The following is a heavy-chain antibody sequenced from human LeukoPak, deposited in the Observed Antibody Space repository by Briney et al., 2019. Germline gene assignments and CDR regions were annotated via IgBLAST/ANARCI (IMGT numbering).Heavy chain of an antibody. CDR1: GFTFNNYA. CDR2: ISGNGGRT. D-gene: IGHD2-2*01. J-gene: IGHJ4*02. Sequence: PGGSLRLSCAASGFTFNNYAMSWVCQAPGKGLEWVAAISGNGGRTYYRDSVKGRFTISRDNPKNTLYLLMNSLSAEDTALYYCAKEQTSSGYFDYWGQGTLVTVFS. CDR3: AKEQTSSGYFDY. V-gene: IGHV3-23*01.